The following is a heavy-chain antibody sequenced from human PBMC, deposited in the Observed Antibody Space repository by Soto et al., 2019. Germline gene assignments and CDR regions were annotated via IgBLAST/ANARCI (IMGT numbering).Heavy chain of an antibody. CDR2: IPYDGSNK. Sequence: LRVSCAVAGFTFSNYARRWILKAPGKGLEWVAVIPYDGSNKYYADSVKGRFTISRDNSKNTLYLQMNSLRAEDTAVYYCARDPNFDILDGYKHYYHYGMDVRGQGATVTVFS. J-gene: IGHJ6*01. CDR3: ARDPNFDILDGYKHYYHYGMDV. V-gene: IGHV3-30-3*01. CDR1: GFTFSNYA. D-gene: IGHD3-9*01.